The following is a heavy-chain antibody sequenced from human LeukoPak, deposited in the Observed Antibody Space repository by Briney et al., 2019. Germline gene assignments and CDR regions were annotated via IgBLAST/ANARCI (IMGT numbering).Heavy chain of an antibody. D-gene: IGHD2-2*01. Sequence: SETLSLTCTVSGGSISSGDYYWSWIRQPPGKGLEWIGYIYYSGSTYYNPSLQSRVTISVDTTKNQFSLKLSSVTAADTAVYYCASSMDCSSTSCSELDAFDIWGQGTRVTVSS. V-gene: IGHV4-30-4*01. CDR2: IYYSGST. CDR1: GGSISSGDYY. CDR3: ASSMDCSSTSCSELDAFDI. J-gene: IGHJ3*02.